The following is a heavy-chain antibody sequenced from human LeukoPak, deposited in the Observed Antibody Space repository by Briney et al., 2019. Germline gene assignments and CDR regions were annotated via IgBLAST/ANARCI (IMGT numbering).Heavy chain of an antibody. J-gene: IGHJ4*02. CDR1: GASISSYY. Sequence: SETLSLTCAVSGASISSYYWSWIRQPPGKGLEWIGSIYYSGSTYYNPSLKSRVTISVDTSKNQFSLKLSSVTAADTAVYYCARTRSSWPFDYWGQGTLVTVSS. D-gene: IGHD6-13*01. CDR2: IYYSGST. CDR3: ARTRSSWPFDY. V-gene: IGHV4-59*05.